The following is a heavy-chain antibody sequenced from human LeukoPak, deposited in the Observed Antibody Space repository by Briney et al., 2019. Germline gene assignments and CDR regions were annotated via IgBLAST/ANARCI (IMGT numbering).Heavy chain of an antibody. J-gene: IGHJ4*02. D-gene: IGHD6-6*01. CDR2: INHSGST. Sequence: SETLSLTCAVYGGSFSGYYWSWIRQPPGKGLEWIGEINHSGSTNYNPSLKSRVTISVDTSKNQFSLKLSSVTAADTAVYYCARSGSSSYDYWGQGTLVTVSS. CDR3: ARSGSSSYDY. V-gene: IGHV4-34*01. CDR1: GGSFSGYY.